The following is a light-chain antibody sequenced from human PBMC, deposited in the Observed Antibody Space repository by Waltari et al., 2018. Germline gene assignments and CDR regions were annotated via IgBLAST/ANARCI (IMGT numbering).Light chain of an antibody. Sequence: EIVLTQSPGTLSLSPGERATLSCRASQTVRSSFLAWYQQKPGQAPRLLIYGVSSRATGIPDRFSGSVSGTDFTLTISRLEPEDFAVYYCQQYGSSLPLAFGGGTKLQIK. CDR2: GVS. CDR3: QQYGSSLPLA. V-gene: IGKV3-20*01. J-gene: IGKJ4*01. CDR1: QTVRSSF.